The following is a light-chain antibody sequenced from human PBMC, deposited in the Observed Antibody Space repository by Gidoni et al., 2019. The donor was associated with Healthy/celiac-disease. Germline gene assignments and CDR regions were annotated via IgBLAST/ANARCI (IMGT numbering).Light chain of an antibody. V-gene: IGKV1-33*01. CDR1: QDISNY. CDR3: QQYDNLPPGVT. CDR2: DAS. Sequence: DIQMPQSPSSLSASVGDSVTITCQASQDISNYLNWYQQEPGKAPKLLIYDASNLETGVPSRFSGRGSGTDFTFTISSLQPEDIATYYCQQYDNLPPGVTFGPGTKVAIK. J-gene: IGKJ3*01.